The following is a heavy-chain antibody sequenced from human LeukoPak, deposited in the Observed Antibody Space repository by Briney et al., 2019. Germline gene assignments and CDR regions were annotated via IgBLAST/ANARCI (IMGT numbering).Heavy chain of an antibody. CDR3: ARDIVVVTAPQAFDI. V-gene: IGHV1-18*01. J-gene: IGHJ3*02. CDR2: ISAYNGNT. D-gene: IGHD2-21*02. Sequence: ASVKVSCKASGYTFTSYGISWVQQAPGQGLEWMGWISAYNGNTKYAQKLQGRVTMTTDTSTSTAYMELRSLRSDDTAVYYCARDIVVVTAPQAFDIWGQGTMVTVSS. CDR1: GYTFTSYG.